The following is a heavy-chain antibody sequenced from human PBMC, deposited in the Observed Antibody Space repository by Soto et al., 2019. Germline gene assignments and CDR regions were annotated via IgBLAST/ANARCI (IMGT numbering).Heavy chain of an antibody. CDR1: GGSVSCYY. V-gene: IGHV4-34*01. Sequence: QVQLQQWGAGLLKPSETLSLSCAVYGGSVSCYYWTWIRQPPGTGLEWIGEINHSGSTNYNPSLKSRVTISVDTSKNQFSLKLTSVTSADTAVYYCARDQIIGLFDYWGQGTLVTVSS. D-gene: IGHD2-15*01. CDR3: ARDQIIGLFDY. CDR2: INHSGST. J-gene: IGHJ4*02.